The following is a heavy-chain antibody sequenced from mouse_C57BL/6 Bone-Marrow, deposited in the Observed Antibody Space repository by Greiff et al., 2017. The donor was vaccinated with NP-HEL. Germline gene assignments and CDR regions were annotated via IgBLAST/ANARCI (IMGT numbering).Heavy chain of an antibody. D-gene: IGHD2-2*01. Sequence: VQLQQSGPELVKPGASVKIPCKASGYTFTDYNMDWVKQSHGKSLEWIGDINPNNGGTIYNQKFKGKATLTVDKSSSTAYMELRSLTSEDTAVYYCARVLWLRKAYYFDYWGQGTTLTVSS. CDR1: GYTFTDYN. CDR2: INPNNGGT. V-gene: IGHV1-18*01. CDR3: ARVLWLRKAYYFDY. J-gene: IGHJ2*01.